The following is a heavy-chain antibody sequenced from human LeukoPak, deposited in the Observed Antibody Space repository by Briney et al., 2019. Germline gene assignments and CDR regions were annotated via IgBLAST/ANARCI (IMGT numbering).Heavy chain of an antibody. Sequence: GGSLRLSCAASGFTLSSYAMSWVRQAPGKGLEWVSAISGSGGSTYYADSVKGRFTISRDNAKNSLYLQMNSLRAEDTAVYYCARDHSLYYDILTGYYPVYYYYYYMDVWGKGTTVTVSS. CDR2: ISGSGGST. CDR3: ARDHSLYYDILTGYYPVYYYYYYMDV. J-gene: IGHJ6*03. V-gene: IGHV3-23*01. D-gene: IGHD3-9*01. CDR1: GFTLSSYA.